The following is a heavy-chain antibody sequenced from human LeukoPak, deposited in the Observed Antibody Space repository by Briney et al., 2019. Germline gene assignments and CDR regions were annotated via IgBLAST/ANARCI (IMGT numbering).Heavy chain of an antibody. CDR1: GGSISSSSYY. CDR2: IYYSGGT. D-gene: IGHD5-18*01. J-gene: IGHJ4*02. Sequence: SETLSLTCTVSGGSISSSSYYWGWIRQPPGKGLEWIGSIYYSGGTYYNPSLKSRVTISVDTSKNQFSLKLSSVTAADTAVYYCARQPRWIQLSHFDYWGQGTLVTVSS. V-gene: IGHV4-39*01. CDR3: ARQPRWIQLSHFDY.